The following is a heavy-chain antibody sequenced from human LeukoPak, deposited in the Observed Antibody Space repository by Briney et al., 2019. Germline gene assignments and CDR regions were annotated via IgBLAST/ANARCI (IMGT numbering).Heavy chain of an antibody. Sequence: GESLQISCKGSGYSFTTYRIGWVRQMPGKGLEWMGIIYPGDSDTRYSPSLQGQVSISADKSINTAYLQWSSLRASDTAMYYCARIPKVDSSMPRYFDCWGQGTLVTVSS. D-gene: IGHD5-18*01. CDR2: IYPGDSDT. J-gene: IGHJ4*02. V-gene: IGHV5-51*01. CDR1: GYSFTTYR. CDR3: ARIPKVDSSMPRYFDC.